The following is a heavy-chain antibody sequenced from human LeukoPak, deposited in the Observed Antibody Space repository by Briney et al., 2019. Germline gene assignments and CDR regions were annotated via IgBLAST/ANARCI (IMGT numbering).Heavy chain of an antibody. Sequence: ASVKVSCKATGYTFTGYYMHWVRQAPGQGLEWMGWINPNSGGTNYAQKFQGRVTMTRDTSISTAYMELSRLRSDDTAVYYCARLSRTPARYCGGDCYHDYWGQGTLVTVSS. J-gene: IGHJ4*02. CDR3: ARLSRTPARYCGGDCYHDY. V-gene: IGHV1-2*02. CDR2: INPNSGGT. CDR1: GYTFTGYY. D-gene: IGHD2-21*02.